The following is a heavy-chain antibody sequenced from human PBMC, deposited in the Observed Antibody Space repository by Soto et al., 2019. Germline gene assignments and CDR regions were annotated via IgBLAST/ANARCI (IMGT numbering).Heavy chain of an antibody. V-gene: IGHV3-11*06. CDR2: ISSSSSYT. CDR3: ARSIAAAGTSQSFYGMDV. Sequence: PGGSLSLSCAASGFTFSDYYMSWIRQAPGKGLEWVSYISSSSSYTNYADSVKGRFTISRDDAKNSLYLQMNSLRAEDTAVYYCARSIAAAGTSQSFYGMDVWGQGTPVTVSS. J-gene: IGHJ6*02. CDR1: GFTFSDYY. D-gene: IGHD6-13*01.